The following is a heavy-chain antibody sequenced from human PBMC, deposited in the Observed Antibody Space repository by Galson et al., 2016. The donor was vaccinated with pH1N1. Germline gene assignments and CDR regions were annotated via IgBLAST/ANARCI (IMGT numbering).Heavy chain of an antibody. CDR2: MNPNSSNT. CDR1: GYTFTNFD. J-gene: IGHJ2*01. V-gene: IGHV1-8*01. Sequence: SVKVSCKASGYTFTNFDINWVRQATGQGLEWMGWMNPNSSNTGYAQKFQGRVTITRNTSIRTAYMELSSLRSEDTAIYYCAIMYCGGDCPPGYFDLWGRGTLVTVSS. D-gene: IGHD2-21*02. CDR3: AIMYCGGDCPPGYFDL.